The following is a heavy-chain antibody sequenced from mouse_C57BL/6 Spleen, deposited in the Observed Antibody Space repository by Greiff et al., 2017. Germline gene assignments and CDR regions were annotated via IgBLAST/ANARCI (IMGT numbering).Heavy chain of an antibody. Sequence: DVMLVESGGGLVKPGGSLKLSCAASGFTFSSYAMSWVRQTPEKRLEWVATISDGGSYTYYPDNVKGRFTISRDNAKNNLYLQMSHLKSEDTAMYYCARDRELRGYAMDYWGQGTSVTVSS. D-gene: IGHD1-1*01. V-gene: IGHV5-4*01. CDR1: GFTFSSYA. CDR2: ISDGGSYT. CDR3: ARDRELRGYAMDY. J-gene: IGHJ4*01.